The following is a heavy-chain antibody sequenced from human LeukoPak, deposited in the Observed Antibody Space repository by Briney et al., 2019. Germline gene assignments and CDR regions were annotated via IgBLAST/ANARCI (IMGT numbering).Heavy chain of an antibody. J-gene: IGHJ4*02. CDR2: IWYDGSNK. D-gene: IGHD2/OR15-2a*01. V-gene: IGHV3-33*01. CDR1: GFTFSSYG. CDR3: ARDVIGYFDY. Sequence: PGRSLGLSCAASGFTFSSYGMHWVRQAPAKGLEWVAVIWYDGSNKYYADSVKGRFTISRDNSKNTLYLQMNSLRAEDTAVYYCARDVIGYFDYWGQGTLVTVSS.